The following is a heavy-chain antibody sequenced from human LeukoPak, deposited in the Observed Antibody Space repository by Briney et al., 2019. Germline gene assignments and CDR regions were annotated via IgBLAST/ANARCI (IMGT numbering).Heavy chain of an antibody. J-gene: IGHJ5*02. V-gene: IGHV3-21*01. D-gene: IGHD2-2*01. Sequence: GGSLRLSCAASGFTFSSYSMNWVRQAPGKGLEWVSSISSSSSYIYYADSVKGRFTISRDNAKNSLYLQMNSLRAEDTAVYYCAREWSTSAGGFDPWGQGTLVTVSS. CDR1: GFTFSSYS. CDR2: ISSSSSYI. CDR3: AREWSTSAGGFDP.